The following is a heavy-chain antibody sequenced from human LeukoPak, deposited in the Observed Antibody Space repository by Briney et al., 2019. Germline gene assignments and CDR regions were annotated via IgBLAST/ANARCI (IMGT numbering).Heavy chain of an antibody. CDR2: ISYDGSNK. CDR3: AKEPTYYYGSGSYYMAQPVDY. J-gene: IGHJ4*02. D-gene: IGHD3-10*01. Sequence: PGGSLRLSCAASGFTFSSYGMHWVRQAPGKGLEWVAVISYDGSNKYYADSVKGRFTISRDNPKNTLYLQMNSLRAEDTAVYYCAKEPTYYYGSGSYYMAQPVDYWGQGTLVTVSS. V-gene: IGHV3-30*18. CDR1: GFTFSSYG.